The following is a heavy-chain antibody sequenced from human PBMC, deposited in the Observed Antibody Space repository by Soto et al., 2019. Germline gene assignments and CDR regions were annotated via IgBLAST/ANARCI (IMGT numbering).Heavy chain of an antibody. J-gene: IGHJ6*03. Sequence: PSETLSLTCTVSGGSISSYYWSWIRQPAPGKGLEWIGYIYYSGSTNYNPSLKSRVTISVDTSKNQFSLKLSSVTAADTAVYYCAAQRGGSGPRHLYYYMDVWGKGTTVTVSS. D-gene: IGHD3-10*01. CDR2: IYYSGST. CDR1: GGSISSYY. V-gene: IGHV4-59*01. CDR3: AAQRGGSGPRHLYYYMDV.